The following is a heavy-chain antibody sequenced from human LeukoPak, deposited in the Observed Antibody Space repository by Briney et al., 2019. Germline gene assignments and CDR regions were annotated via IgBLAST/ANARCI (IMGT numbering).Heavy chain of an antibody. CDR2: IYYSGST. J-gene: IGHJ4*02. CDR3: AGIPAVADGTGFDY. V-gene: IGHV4-39*01. CDR1: GASISSSRYS. Sequence: PSETLSLTCTVSGASISSSRYSWGWIRQPPGKGLEWLGSIYYSGSTYYNPSLKSRVTISVDTSKNQFSLKLSSVTAADTAVYYCAGIPAVADGTGFDYWGQGTLVTVSS. D-gene: IGHD6-19*01.